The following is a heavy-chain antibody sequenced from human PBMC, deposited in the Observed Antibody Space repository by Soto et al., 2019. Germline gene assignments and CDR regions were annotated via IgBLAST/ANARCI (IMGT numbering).Heavy chain of an antibody. CDR2: INAGNGDT. V-gene: IGHV1-3*01. CDR3: AIDWTHYDSSGPGDY. CDR1: GYTFTSYP. D-gene: IGHD3-22*01. Sequence: GASVKVSCKASGYTFTSYPMHWVRQAPGQGLEWMGWINAGNGDTKYSQKFQGRVTITRDTSANTAYMELSSLRSEDTAVFYCAIDWTHYDSSGPGDYWGQGSLVTVAS. J-gene: IGHJ4*02.